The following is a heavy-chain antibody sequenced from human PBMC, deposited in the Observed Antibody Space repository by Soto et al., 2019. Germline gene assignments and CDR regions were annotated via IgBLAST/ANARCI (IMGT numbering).Heavy chain of an antibody. Sequence: GESLKISCKGSGYSFTSYWISWVRQMPGKGLEWMGRIDPSDSYTNYSPSFQGHVTISADKSISTAYLQWSSLKASDTAMYYCATGIVGAPVSYSYYGMDVWGQGTTVTVSS. CDR3: ATGIVGAPVSYSYYGMDV. D-gene: IGHD1-26*01. V-gene: IGHV5-10-1*01. CDR1: GYSFTSYW. J-gene: IGHJ6*02. CDR2: IDPSDSYT.